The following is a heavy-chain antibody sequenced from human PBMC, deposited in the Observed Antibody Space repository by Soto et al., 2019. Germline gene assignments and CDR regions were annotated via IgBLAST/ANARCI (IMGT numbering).Heavy chain of an antibody. V-gene: IGHV1-3*01. D-gene: IGHD2-21*01. J-gene: IGHJ3*01. CDR1: GYTFNIYA. CDR3: ARDCTYCGGDTGREAFDF. CDR2: MNAGNGNT. Sequence: QVRLEQSGADVKTPGASVKVSCQASGYTFNIYAIHWVRQAPGQRPEWMGWMNAGNGNTEYSPTFHGRVTMTRDRYARAAYMELSGLKSEETAVYYCARDCTYCGGDTGREAFDFWGQGTMVTVS.